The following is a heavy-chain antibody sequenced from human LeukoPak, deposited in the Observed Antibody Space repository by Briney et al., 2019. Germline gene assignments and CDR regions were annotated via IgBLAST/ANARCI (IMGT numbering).Heavy chain of an antibody. V-gene: IGHV3-7*01. CDR3: ARTVSY. CDR1: GFTFSNSW. D-gene: IGHD4-17*01. Sequence: GGSLRLSCAASGFTFSNSWMSWVRQAPGKGLEWVATIKPDGSAQYYVDSVKGRFTISRDNAKNSLFLQINSLRAEDTAVYYCARTVSYWGQGTLVTVSS. J-gene: IGHJ4*02. CDR2: IKPDGSAQ.